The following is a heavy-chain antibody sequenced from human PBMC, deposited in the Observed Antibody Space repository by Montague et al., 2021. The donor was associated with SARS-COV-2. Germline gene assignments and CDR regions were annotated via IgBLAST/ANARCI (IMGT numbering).Heavy chain of an antibody. D-gene: IGHD2-15*01. V-gene: IGHV4-34*01. J-gene: IGHJ6*03. CDR3: ARLRDGVVPSPILGIGPYFTYYYMDV. CDR1: GGSFSGYY. Sequence: SETLSLTCAVHGGSFSGYYWNWIRQRPGKGLEWIGEINHGGSTNXNPSLKNRLTISADTSKNQFSLKLTSVAATDTAAYYCARLRDGVVPSPILGIGPYFTYYYMDVWGKGTTVTVS. CDR2: INHGGST.